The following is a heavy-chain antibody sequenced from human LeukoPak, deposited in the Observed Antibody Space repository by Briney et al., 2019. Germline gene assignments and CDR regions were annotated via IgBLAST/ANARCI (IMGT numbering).Heavy chain of an antibody. CDR2: MNPNSGNT. V-gene: IGHV1-8*01. Sequence: GASVKVSCKASGNTFSSYDINWVRQATGQGLEWMGWMNPNSGNTGYAQKFQGRVTMTRDMSTSTVYMELSSLRSEDTAVYYCASSLMVRGVITKPFDYWGQGTLVTVSS. J-gene: IGHJ4*02. CDR3: ASSLMVRGVITKPFDY. D-gene: IGHD3-10*01. CDR1: GNTFSSYD.